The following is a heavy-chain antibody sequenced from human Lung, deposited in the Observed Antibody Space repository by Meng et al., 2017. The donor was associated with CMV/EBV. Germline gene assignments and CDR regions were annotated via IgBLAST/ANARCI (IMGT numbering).Heavy chain of an antibody. Sequence: SCAASGFTFADYSMHWVRQIPGKDLDWVSLIAWDGGAKLYADSVKGRFTISRDNNKGSLYLHMNNLKSEDTAFYYCAKDITKDRTSSFGSDYWGQGXLVTVSS. CDR2: IAWDGGAK. CDR1: GFTFADYS. D-gene: IGHD2-2*01. V-gene: IGHV3-43*01. CDR3: AKDITKDRTSSFGSDY. J-gene: IGHJ4*02.